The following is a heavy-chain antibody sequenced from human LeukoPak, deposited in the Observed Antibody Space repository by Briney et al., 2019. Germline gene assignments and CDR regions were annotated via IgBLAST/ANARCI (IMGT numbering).Heavy chain of an antibody. J-gene: IGHJ3*02. CDR2: ISWNGVDT. V-gene: IGHV3-43D*04. Sequence: GGSLRLSCAASGFTFDDYAMHWVRQAPGKGLEWISLISWNGVDTQYADSVKGRFTISRDNRKNSLSLQMNNLKAEDTAFYYCAKDIPQVPTLFGVALGAFDMWGQGTLVTVSS. CDR3: AKDIPQVPTLFGVALGAFDM. D-gene: IGHD3-3*01. CDR1: GFTFDDYA.